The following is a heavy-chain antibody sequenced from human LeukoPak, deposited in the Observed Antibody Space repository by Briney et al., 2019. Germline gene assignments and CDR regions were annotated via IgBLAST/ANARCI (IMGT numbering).Heavy chain of an antibody. CDR1: GFTFSSYG. V-gene: IGHV3-30*02. D-gene: IGHD2-8*01. CDR2: IRYDGSNK. J-gene: IGHJ4*02. Sequence: GGSLRLSCAASGFTFSSYGMHWVRQAPGKGLEWVAFIRYDGSNKYYADSVKGRFTISRDNSKNTLYLQMNSLRSEDTAVYYCARDCTNGVCPFDYWGQGTLVTVSS. CDR3: ARDCTNGVCPFDY.